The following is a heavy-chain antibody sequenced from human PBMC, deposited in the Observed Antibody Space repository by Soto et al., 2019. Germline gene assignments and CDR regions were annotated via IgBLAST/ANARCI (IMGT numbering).Heavy chain of an antibody. D-gene: IGHD2-15*01. CDR3: ARHPGVALGDHPYFDY. CDR1: GGSISSSSYY. Sequence: SETLSLTCTVSGGSISSSSYYWGWIRQPPGKVLEWIVSIYYSGSTYYNPSLKSRVTISLDTSNNQFSLKLSSVTASDTAVYYCARHPGVALGDHPYFDYWGQGTLVTVSS. J-gene: IGHJ4*02. CDR2: IYYSGST. V-gene: IGHV4-39*01.